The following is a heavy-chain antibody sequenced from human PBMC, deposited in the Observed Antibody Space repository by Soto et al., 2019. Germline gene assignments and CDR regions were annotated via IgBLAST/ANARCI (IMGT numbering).Heavy chain of an antibody. CDR3: AKEPLLWFGESAGVCMDV. D-gene: IGHD3-10*01. J-gene: IGHJ6*02. V-gene: IGHV3-23*01. CDR1: GFTISSYA. Sequence: PGGSLRLSCAASGFTISSYAMSWVRQAPGKGLEWVSAISGSGGSTYYADSVKGRFTISRDNSKNTLYLQMNSLRAEDTAVYYCAKEPLLWFGESAGVCMDVWGQGTTVTVSS. CDR2: ISGSGGST.